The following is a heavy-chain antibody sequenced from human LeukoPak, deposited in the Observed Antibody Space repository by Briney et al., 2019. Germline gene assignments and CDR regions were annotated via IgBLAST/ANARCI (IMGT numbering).Heavy chain of an antibody. CDR2: INHSGST. V-gene: IGHV4-34*01. J-gene: IGHJ5*02. CDR3: ARGRLPTDIVVVPAAPFNP. Sequence: SETLSLTCAVYGGSFSGYYWSWIRQPPGKGLEWIGEINHSGSTNYNPSLKSRVTISVDTSKNQFSLKLSSVTAADTAVYYCARGRLPTDIVVVPAAPFNPWGQGTLVTVSS. CDR1: GGSFSGYY. D-gene: IGHD2-2*01.